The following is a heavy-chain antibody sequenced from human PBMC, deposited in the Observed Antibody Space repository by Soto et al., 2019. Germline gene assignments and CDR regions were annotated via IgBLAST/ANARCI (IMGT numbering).Heavy chain of an antibody. D-gene: IGHD3-10*01. V-gene: IGHV3-15*01. J-gene: IGHJ4*02. CDR3: TTSTILAYYGSGAFDY. CDR2: IKSKTDGGTT. Sequence: KSGGSLILSCAASGFTFSNAWMSWVRQAPGKGLEWVGRIKSKTDGGTTDYAAPVKGRFTISRDDSKNTLYLQMNSLKTEDTAVYYCTTSTILAYYGSGAFDYRGQGTLVTVSS. CDR1: GFTFSNAW.